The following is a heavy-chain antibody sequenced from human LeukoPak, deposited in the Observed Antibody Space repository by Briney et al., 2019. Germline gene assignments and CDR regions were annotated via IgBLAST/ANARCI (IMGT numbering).Heavy chain of an antibody. V-gene: IGHV4-59*04. Sequence: SETLSLTCTVSGGSISSYYWSWIRQPPGKGLEWIGTIYYSGSTYYNPSLKSRVTISVDTSKNQFSLKLNSVTAADTAVYFCARHIYLAADSESCFDYWGQGTLVTVSS. J-gene: IGHJ4*02. CDR2: IYYSGST. CDR3: ARHIYLAADSESCFDY. CDR1: GGSISSYY. D-gene: IGHD6-13*01.